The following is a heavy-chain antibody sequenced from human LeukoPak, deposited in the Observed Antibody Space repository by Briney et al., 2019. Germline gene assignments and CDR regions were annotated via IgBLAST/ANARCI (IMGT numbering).Heavy chain of an antibody. CDR2: MNPNSGNT. Sequence: ASVKVSCKAPGYTFTSYDINWVRQATGQGLEWMGWMNPNSGNTGYAQKFQGRVTMTRNTSISTAYMELSSLRSEDTAVYYCAREGYCSSTSCHNWFDPWGQGTLVTVSS. V-gene: IGHV1-8*01. D-gene: IGHD2-2*01. J-gene: IGHJ5*02. CDR3: AREGYCSSTSCHNWFDP. CDR1: GYTFTSYD.